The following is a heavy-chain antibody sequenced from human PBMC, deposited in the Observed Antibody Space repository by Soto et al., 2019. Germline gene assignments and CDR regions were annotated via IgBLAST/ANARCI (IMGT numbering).Heavy chain of an antibody. CDR1: GYPFTSYS. CDR3: ARTIPPIAVASASAFDI. Sequence: ASVKVSCKTSGYPFTSYSIGWVRQAPGQRLEWMGWINAGNGNTKYSQKFQGRVTITRDTSASTAYMELSSLRSEDTAVYYCARTIPPIAVASASAFDIWGQGTMVTVSS. J-gene: IGHJ3*02. CDR2: INAGNGNT. V-gene: IGHV1-3*01. D-gene: IGHD6-19*01.